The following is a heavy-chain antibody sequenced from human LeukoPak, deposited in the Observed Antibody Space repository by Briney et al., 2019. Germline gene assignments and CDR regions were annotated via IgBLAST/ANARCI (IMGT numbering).Heavy chain of an antibody. CDR2: ISGSGYRI. J-gene: IGHJ4*02. CDR1: GFTFSSYS. Sequence: GVALRLSCAAYGFTFSSYSMNWVRQAPGKALEGRSYISGSGYRIYYAESVKGRFTISRDNAKNSLYLQLNSLRAEDTAVYYCARDYAWDSYGLVLDSWGQGALVTVSS. CDR3: ARDYAWDSYGLVLDS. D-gene: IGHD3-16*02. V-gene: IGHV3-48*04.